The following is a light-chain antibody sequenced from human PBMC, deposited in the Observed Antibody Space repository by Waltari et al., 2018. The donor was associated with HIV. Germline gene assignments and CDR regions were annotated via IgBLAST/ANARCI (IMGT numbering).Light chain of an antibody. CDR2: GVS. Sequence: EIVMTQSPATLSVSPGERVTLSCRASQSIAKNLAWYQQKPGQAPRLLMYGVSTRATGIPARFSGSGSWTEFTLTISSLQSEDLAVYYCQQYDNWPPWTFGQGTKVG. J-gene: IGKJ1*01. CDR3: QQYDNWPPWT. V-gene: IGKV3-15*01. CDR1: QSIAKN.